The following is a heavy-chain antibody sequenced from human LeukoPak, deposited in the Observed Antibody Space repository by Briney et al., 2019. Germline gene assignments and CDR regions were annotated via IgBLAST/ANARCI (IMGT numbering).Heavy chain of an antibody. V-gene: IGHV1-2*02. Sequence: ASVKVSCKASGYTFTGYYMHWVRQAPGQGLGWMGWINPTSGGTNYAQKFQGRVTMTRDTSISTAYMELSRLRSDDTAVYYCARDYLDGSGSYLAGWGQGTLVTVSS. J-gene: IGHJ4*02. CDR1: GYTFTGYY. CDR3: ARDYLDGSGSYLAG. CDR2: INPTSGGT. D-gene: IGHD3-10*01.